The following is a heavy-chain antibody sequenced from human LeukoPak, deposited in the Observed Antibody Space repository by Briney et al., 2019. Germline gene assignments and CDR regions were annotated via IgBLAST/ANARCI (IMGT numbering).Heavy chain of an antibody. D-gene: IGHD6-19*01. CDR3: ALAEAGSPFDY. J-gene: IGHJ4*02. CDR1: EFTFSNYW. Sequence: GGSLRLSCTTSEFTFSNYWMHWVRQVPGKGLVWVSRIDTDGTTTDYADSVKGRFTISRDNAKNTLYLQMNSLRAEDTAVYYCALAEAGSPFDYWGQGTLVTVS. CDR2: IDTDGTTT. V-gene: IGHV3-74*01.